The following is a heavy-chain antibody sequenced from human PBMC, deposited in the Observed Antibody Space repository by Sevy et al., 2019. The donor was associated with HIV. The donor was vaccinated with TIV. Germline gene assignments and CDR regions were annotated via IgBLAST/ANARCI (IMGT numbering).Heavy chain of an antibody. CDR2: IGISGSSI. J-gene: IGHJ6*02. D-gene: IGHD3-3*01. CDR3: ARDRINYDFWSGYSQDNSYGMDV. V-gene: IGHV3-48*02. Sequence: GGSLRLSCGASGFTFSSHSMNWVRQAPGKGLEWVSYIGISGSSIYYADTVKGRFTISRDNAKNSLYLQMNSLRDEETAVYYCARDRINYDFWSGYSQDNSYGMDVWGQGTTVTVSS. CDR1: GFTFSSHS.